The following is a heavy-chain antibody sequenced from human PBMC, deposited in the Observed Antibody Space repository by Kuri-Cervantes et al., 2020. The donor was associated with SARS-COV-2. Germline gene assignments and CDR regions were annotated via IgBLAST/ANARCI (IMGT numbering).Heavy chain of an antibody. CDR2: ISYDGSNN. Sequence: GESLKISCAASGFTFSSYGMHWVRQAPGKGLEWVAVISYDGSNNNYADSVQDRFTISRDNSMNTLYLQMNSLRAEDTAVYYCAKEASRGYSYGWVYYYYGMDVWGQGTTVTVSS. CDR1: GFTFSSYG. D-gene: IGHD5-18*01. J-gene: IGHJ6*02. CDR3: AKEASRGYSYGWVYYYYGMDV. V-gene: IGHV3-30*18.